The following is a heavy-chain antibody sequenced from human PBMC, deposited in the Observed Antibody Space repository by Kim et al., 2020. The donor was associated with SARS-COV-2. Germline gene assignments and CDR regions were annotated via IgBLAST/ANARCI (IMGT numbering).Heavy chain of an antibody. CDR2: TTADGGSR. J-gene: IGHJ5*02. V-gene: IGHV3-30*03. CDR3: AREKVMVRGLRRHNWFDP. CDR1: GFIFSSFA. D-gene: IGHD3-10*01. Sequence: GGSLRLSCTASGFIFSSFAMHWVRQAPGKGLEWVAVTTADGGSRYYADSVKGRFTISRDNSKNTLYLQMNNRRPADTAVYFCAREKVMVRGLRRHNWFDPWGQGNLVPVSS.